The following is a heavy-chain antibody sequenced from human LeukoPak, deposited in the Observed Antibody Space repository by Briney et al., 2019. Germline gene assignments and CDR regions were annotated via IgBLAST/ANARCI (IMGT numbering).Heavy chain of an antibody. CDR3: ARETQQQLVRGIDY. CDR1: GGTFSSYA. Sequence: SVKVSCKASGGTFSSYAISWVRQAPGQGLEWMGGIIPIFGTANYARKFQGRVTITADESTSTAYMELSSLRSEDTAVYYCARETQQQLVRGIDYWGQGTLVTVSS. CDR2: IIPIFGTA. D-gene: IGHD6-13*01. V-gene: IGHV1-69*13. J-gene: IGHJ4*02.